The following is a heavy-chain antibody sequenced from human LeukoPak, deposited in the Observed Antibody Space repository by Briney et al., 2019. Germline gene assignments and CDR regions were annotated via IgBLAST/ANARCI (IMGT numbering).Heavy chain of an antibody. V-gene: IGHV3-48*04. J-gene: IGHJ6*02. CDR2: ISHRSEAI. Sequence: GGSLRLSCAASGFALSNYHMDWVRQAPGKGLEWVAYISHRSEAIYHADSVKGRFTISRDNAKNSLYLQMNSLRAEDTAVYYCARDSSKGYTMDVWGQGTTVTVSS. CDR3: ARDSSKGYTMDV. CDR1: GFALSNYH. D-gene: IGHD3-22*01.